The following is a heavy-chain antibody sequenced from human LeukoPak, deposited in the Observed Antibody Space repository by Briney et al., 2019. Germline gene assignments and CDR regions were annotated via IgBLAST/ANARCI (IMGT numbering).Heavy chain of an antibody. CDR3: VRDRTVGSGKNAFDM. V-gene: IGHV3-48*03. CDR2: IIGSGETI. J-gene: IGHJ3*02. CDR1: GFTFSSYE. D-gene: IGHD3-10*01. Sequence: GGSLRLSCGASGFTFSSYEMTWVRQAPGKGLEWVSYIIGSGETIYYADSVKSRFTISRDNAKNSLYLQMNSLRAEDTAVYYCVRDRTVGSGKNAFDMWGQGTMVTVSS.